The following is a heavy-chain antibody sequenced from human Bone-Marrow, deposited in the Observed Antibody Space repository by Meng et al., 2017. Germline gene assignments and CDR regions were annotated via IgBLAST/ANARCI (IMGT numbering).Heavy chain of an antibody. D-gene: IGHD3-22*01. Sequence: ASVKVSCKTSGYTFTTYAMNWVRQAPGQGLEWMGWINTNTGNPTYAQGFTGRFVFSLDTSVSTAYLQISSLKAEDTAVYYCARDAPNYYDDAFDIWGQGTMVTVSS. CDR1: GYTFTTYA. CDR3: ARDAPNYYDDAFDI. CDR2: INTNTGNP. V-gene: IGHV7-4-1*02. J-gene: IGHJ3*02.